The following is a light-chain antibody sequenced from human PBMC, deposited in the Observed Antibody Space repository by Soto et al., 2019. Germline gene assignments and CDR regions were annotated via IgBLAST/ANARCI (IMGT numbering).Light chain of an antibody. CDR3: QQFNIYPYT. Sequence: DIQMTQSPSTLSASVGDTVTFTCRASQSIGNWMAWYQQTLGKAPKLLIYRGSSLQSGVPSRFSGSGSGTEFTLTIVNLQPDDFAVYFCQQFNIYPYTFGPGTKLEIK. CDR2: RGS. V-gene: IGKV1-5*03. J-gene: IGKJ2*01. CDR1: QSIGNW.